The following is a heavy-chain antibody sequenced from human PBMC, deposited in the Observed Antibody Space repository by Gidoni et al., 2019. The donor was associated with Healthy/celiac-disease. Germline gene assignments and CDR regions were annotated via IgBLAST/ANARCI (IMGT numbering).Heavy chain of an antibody. D-gene: IGHD3-10*01. Sequence: QVQLVQSGAEVKKPGSSGTVACKASGGTFSSYAISWVRRDPGQGLEWVGGIVPLCGTANYAQKFQGRVTITADESTSTAYMELSSLRSENTAVYYCARDPEYRRGEYYWFDPWGQGTLVTVSS. J-gene: IGHJ5*02. CDR1: GGTFSSYA. CDR3: ARDPEYRRGEYYWFDP. V-gene: IGHV1-69*01. CDR2: IVPLCGTA.